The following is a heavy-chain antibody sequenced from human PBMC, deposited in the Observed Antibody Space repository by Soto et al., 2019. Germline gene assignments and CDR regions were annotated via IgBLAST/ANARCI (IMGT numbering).Heavy chain of an antibody. V-gene: IGHV3-30-3*01. CDR2: ISYDGSNK. CDR3: ANSLDSSGYYFDY. Sequence: GGSLRLSCPASGFTFSSYAMHWVRQAPGKGLEWVAVISYDGSNKYYADSVKGRFTISRDNSKNTLYLQMNSLRAEDTAVYYCANSLDSSGYYFDYWGQGTLVTVSS. CDR1: GFTFSSYA. D-gene: IGHD3-22*01. J-gene: IGHJ4*02.